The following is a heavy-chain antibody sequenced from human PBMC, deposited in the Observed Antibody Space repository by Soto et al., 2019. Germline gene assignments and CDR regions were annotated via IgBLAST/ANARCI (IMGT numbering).Heavy chain of an antibody. D-gene: IGHD6-13*01. V-gene: IGHV3-23*01. CDR2: ISGSGGST. CDR1: GFTFSSYA. Sequence: GGSLRLSCAASGFTFSSYAMSWVRQAPGKGLEWVSAISGSGGSTYYADSVKGRFTISRDNSKNTLYLQMNSLRAEDTAVYYCAKVPTRIAAAGMCFDYWGQGTLVTVSS. CDR3: AKVPTRIAAAGMCFDY. J-gene: IGHJ4*02.